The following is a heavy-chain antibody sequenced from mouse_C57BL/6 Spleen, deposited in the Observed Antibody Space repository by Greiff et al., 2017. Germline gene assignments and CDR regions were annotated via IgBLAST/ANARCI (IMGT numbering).Heavy chain of an antibody. Sequence: VQLQESGAELAKPGASVKLSCKASGYTFTSYWMHWVKQRPGQGLEWIGYINSSSGYTKYNQKFKDKAILTADKSASTAYMQLRSLTYEDSAVYYCARSGVTTGGPWFAYWGQGTLVTVSA. CDR3: ARSGVTTGGPWFAY. CDR2: INSSSGYT. CDR1: GYTFTSYW. D-gene: IGHD2-2*01. V-gene: IGHV1-7*01. J-gene: IGHJ3*01.